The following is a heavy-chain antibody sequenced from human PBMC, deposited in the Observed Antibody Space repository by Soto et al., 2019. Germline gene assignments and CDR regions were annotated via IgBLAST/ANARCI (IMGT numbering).Heavy chain of an antibody. Sequence: EVQLVESGGGLVKPGGSLRLSCAASGFTFSNAWMSWVRQAPGKGLEWVGRIKSKTDGGTTDYAAPVKGRFTISRDDSKNTLYLQMNSLKTGDRAVYYGTTESGYSSMNWGQGTLVTVSS. CDR3: TTESGYSSMN. CDR2: IKSKTDGGTT. D-gene: IGHD6-19*01. J-gene: IGHJ4*02. V-gene: IGHV3-15*01. CDR1: GFTFSNAW.